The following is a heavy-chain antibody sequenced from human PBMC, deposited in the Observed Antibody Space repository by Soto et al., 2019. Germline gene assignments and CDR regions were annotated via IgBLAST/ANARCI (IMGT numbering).Heavy chain of an antibody. CDR3: AGSAWQQLVPGAY. CDR1: GGSFSGYY. J-gene: IGHJ4*02. CDR2: INHSGST. V-gene: IGHV4-34*01. D-gene: IGHD6-13*01. Sequence: SETLSLTCAVYGGSFSGYYWSWIRQPPGKGLEWIGEINHSGSTNYNPSLKSRVTISVDTSKNQFSLKLSSVTAEDTAVYYCAGSAWQQLVPGAYWGQGTLVTVSS.